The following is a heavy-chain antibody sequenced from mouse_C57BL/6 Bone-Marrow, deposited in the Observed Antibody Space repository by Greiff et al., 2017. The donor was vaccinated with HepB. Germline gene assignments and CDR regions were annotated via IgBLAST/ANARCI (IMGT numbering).Heavy chain of an antibody. CDR2: ISDGGSYT. J-gene: IGHJ1*03. CDR3: ARGELLRSDV. Sequence: EVLLVESGGGLVKPGGSLKLSCAASGFTFSSYAMSWVPQTPEKRLEWVATISDGGSYTYYPDNVKGRFTISRDNAKNNLYLQMSHLKSEDTAMYYCARGELLRSDVWGTGTTVTVSS. D-gene: IGHD1-1*01. V-gene: IGHV5-4*01. CDR1: GFTFSSYA.